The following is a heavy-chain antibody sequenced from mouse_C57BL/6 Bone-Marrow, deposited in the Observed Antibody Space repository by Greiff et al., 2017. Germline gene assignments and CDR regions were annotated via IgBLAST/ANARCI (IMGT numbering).Heavy chain of an antibody. CDR2: IYPRSGST. J-gene: IGHJ4*01. Sequence: VQLQQSGAELARPGASVKLSCKASGYTFTSYGISWVKQRTGQGLEWIGEIYPRSGSTYYNEKFKGKATLTTDKSSNTAYMELRSLTTEDSAVYFCAGRELRHDYAMDYWGQGTTGTVSA. D-gene: IGHD2-12*01. V-gene: IGHV1-81*01. CDR3: AGRELRHDYAMDY. CDR1: GYTFTSYG.